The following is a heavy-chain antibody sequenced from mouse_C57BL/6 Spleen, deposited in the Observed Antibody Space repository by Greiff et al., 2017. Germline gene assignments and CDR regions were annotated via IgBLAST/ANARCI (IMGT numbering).Heavy chain of an antibody. J-gene: IGHJ1*03. Sequence: QVQLQQPGAELVKPGASVKLSCKASGYTFTSYWITWVKQRPGQGLEWIGDIYPGSGSTNYNEKFKSKATLTVDTSSSTANMQLSSLTSEDSAVYYCARDYGSSYVDWYFDVWGTGTTVTVSS. CDR3: ARDYGSSYVDWYFDV. D-gene: IGHD1-1*01. CDR2: IYPGSGST. CDR1: GYTFTSYW. V-gene: IGHV1-55*01.